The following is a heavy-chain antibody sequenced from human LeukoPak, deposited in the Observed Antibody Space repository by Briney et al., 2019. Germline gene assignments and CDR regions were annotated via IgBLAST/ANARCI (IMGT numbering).Heavy chain of an antibody. D-gene: IGHD3-22*01. J-gene: IGHJ6*03. Sequence: GGSLRLSCAASGFTFSSYEMNWVRQAPGKGLEWVSYISSSGSTIYYADSVKGRFTISRDNAKNSLYLQMNSLRAEDTAVYYCARDPMSASYDSSGYYYPHMDVWGKGTTVTISS. CDR2: ISSSGSTI. CDR1: GFTFSSYE. V-gene: IGHV3-48*03. CDR3: ARDPMSASYDSSGYYYPHMDV.